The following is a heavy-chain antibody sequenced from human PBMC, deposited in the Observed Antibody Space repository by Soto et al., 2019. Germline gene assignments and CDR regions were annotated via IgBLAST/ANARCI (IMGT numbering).Heavy chain of an antibody. Sequence: EVRLVESGGGLVQPGRSLRLSCAASGFTFDDYAMHWVRQAPGKGLEWVSGISWNSGSIGYAGSVKGRFTISRDNAKNSLYLQMSSLRAEDTALYYCAKVGKYCSGGSCYSGAFDIWGQGTMVTVSS. CDR3: AKVGKYCSGGSCYSGAFDI. J-gene: IGHJ3*02. V-gene: IGHV3-9*01. CDR2: ISWNSGSI. CDR1: GFTFDDYA. D-gene: IGHD2-15*01.